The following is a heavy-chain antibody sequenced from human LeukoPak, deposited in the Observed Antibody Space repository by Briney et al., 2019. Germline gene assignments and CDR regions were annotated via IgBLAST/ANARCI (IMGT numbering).Heavy chain of an antibody. CDR3: ARGGFGLGVGATRGLNWFDP. D-gene: IGHD1-26*01. Sequence: ASVKVSCKSSGYSFTSHYIHWVRQAPGQGLEWMGRINPNGGTTTSAQKFQGRVTITRDTSTSTVYMEPRRLRSEDTAVYYCARGGFGLGVGATRGLNWFDPWGQGTLVTVSS. CDR1: GYSFTSHY. V-gene: IGHV1-46*01. J-gene: IGHJ5*02. CDR2: INPNGGTT.